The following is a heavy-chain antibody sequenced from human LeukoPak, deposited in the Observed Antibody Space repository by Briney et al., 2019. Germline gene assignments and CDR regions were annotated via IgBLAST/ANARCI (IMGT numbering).Heavy chain of an antibody. CDR1: GFTFSTYG. D-gene: IGHD1-26*01. CDR3: AKAEESGSYYYYYYVDV. CDR2: TRYDGSNK. Sequence: GGSLRLSCAASGFTFSTYGIHWVRQAPGKGLEWVAFTRYDGSNKYYADSVKGRFTISRDNSKNTLYLQMNSLRAEDTAVYYCAKAEESGSYYYYYYVDVWGKGTTVTVSS. V-gene: IGHV3-30*02. J-gene: IGHJ6*03.